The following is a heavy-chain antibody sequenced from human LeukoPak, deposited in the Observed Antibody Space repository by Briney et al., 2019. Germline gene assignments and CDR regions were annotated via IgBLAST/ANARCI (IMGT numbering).Heavy chain of an antibody. CDR2: ISYDGSNK. V-gene: IGHV3-30*04. Sequence: GGSLRLSCAASGFTFSSYAMHWVRLAPGKGLEWVAIISYDGSNKYYADSVKGRFTISRDNSKNTLYLQMNSLRPEDTAVYYCAKDRDSSGSYPSGYWGQGTLVTVSS. CDR3: AKDRDSSGSYPSGY. J-gene: IGHJ4*02. D-gene: IGHD3-10*01. CDR1: GFTFSSYA.